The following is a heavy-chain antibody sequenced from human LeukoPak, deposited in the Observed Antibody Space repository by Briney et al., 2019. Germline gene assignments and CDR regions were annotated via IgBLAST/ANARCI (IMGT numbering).Heavy chain of an antibody. D-gene: IGHD1-14*01. V-gene: IGHV3-53*01. CDR2: IYSGGST. CDR1: GFTFSDHY. Sequence: GGSLRLSCAASGFTFSDHYMSWVRQAPGKGLEWVSSIYSGGSTYYADSVKGRFTISRDNSINTVYLQMNSLRAEDTAVYFCARVRLDRSERNLDAFENWGQGTMVTVSS. CDR3: ARVRLDRSERNLDAFEN. J-gene: IGHJ3*02.